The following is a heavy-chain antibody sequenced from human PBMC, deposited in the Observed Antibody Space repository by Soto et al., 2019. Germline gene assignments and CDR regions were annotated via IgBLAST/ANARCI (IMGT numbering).Heavy chain of an antibody. CDR3: ASHGLGEFEFDY. Sequence: SETLSLTCTVSGGSISSYYWSWIRQPPGKGLEWIGYIYYSGSTNYNPSLKSRVTISVDTSKNQFSLKLSSVTAADTAVYYCASHGLGEFEFDYWGQGTLVTVSS. J-gene: IGHJ4*02. CDR2: IYYSGST. D-gene: IGHD3-10*01. CDR1: GGSISSYY. V-gene: IGHV4-59*01.